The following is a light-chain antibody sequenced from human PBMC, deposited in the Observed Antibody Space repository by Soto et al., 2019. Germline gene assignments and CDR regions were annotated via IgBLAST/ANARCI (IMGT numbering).Light chain of an antibody. CDR1: SSNIGSHP. J-gene: IGLJ1*01. CDR3: ASWDNSLNGLYV. CDR2: GDN. Sequence: QSVLTQPPSASGTPGQRVSISCSGSSSNIGSHPVNWYQQLPGTAPKLLLYGDNQRPSGVPDRFSGSKSGTSASLAISGLQSEDEAHYYCASWDNSLNGLYVFGTGTRSP. V-gene: IGLV1-44*01.